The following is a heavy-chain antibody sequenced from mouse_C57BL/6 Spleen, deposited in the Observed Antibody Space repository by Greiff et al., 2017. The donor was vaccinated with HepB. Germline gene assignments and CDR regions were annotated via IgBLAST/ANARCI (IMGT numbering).Heavy chain of an antibody. V-gene: IGHV5-17*01. Sequence: EVQWVESGGGLVKPGGSLKLSCAASGFTFSDYGMHWVRQAPEKGLEWVAYISSGSSTIYYADTVKGRFTISRDNAKNTLFLQMTSLRSEDTAMYYCARKGFITTVASHEDAMDYWGQGTSVTVSS. CDR2: ISSGSSTI. D-gene: IGHD1-1*01. CDR3: ARKGFITTVASHEDAMDY. J-gene: IGHJ4*01. CDR1: GFTFSDYG.